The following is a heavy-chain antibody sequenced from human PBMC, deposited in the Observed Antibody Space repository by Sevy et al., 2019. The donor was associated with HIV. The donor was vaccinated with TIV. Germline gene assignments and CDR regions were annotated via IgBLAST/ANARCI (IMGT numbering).Heavy chain of an antibody. CDR1: GYTFTGYY. J-gene: IGHJ6*02. CDR3: ARELKRGVIVVVIYGMDV. Sequence: ASVKVSCKASGYTFTGYYMHWVRQAPGQGLEWMGWINPNSGGTNYAQKFQGRVTMTRDTSIRTAYMELSRLRSDDTAEYYCARELKRGVIVVVIYGMDVWGQVTTVTVSS. CDR2: INPNSGGT. D-gene: IGHD3-22*01. V-gene: IGHV1-2*02.